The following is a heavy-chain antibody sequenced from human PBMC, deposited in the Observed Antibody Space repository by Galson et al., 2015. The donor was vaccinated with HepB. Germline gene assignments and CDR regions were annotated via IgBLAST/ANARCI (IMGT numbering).Heavy chain of an antibody. J-gene: IGHJ5*01. Sequence: SLRLSCAASGFTVGASYMSWVRQAPGKGLEWVSGIYDGGSIYYADFAKGQFSISRDNSKNTLYLQMSGLRAEDTAVYYCARAGHYGGKGNWFDSWGQGTLVTVSS. CDR2: IYDGGSI. D-gene: IGHD4-23*01. V-gene: IGHV3-66*02. CDR1: GFTVGASY. CDR3: ARAGHYGGKGNWFDS.